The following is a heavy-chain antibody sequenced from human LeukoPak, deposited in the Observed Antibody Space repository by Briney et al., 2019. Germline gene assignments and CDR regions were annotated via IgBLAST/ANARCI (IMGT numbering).Heavy chain of an antibody. Sequence: SETLSLTCTVSGGSISSGGYYWSWIRQPPGKGLEWIGEIYHSGSTNYNPSLKSRVTISVDKSKNQFSLRLSSVTAADTAVYYCVRDLLGAIFYWGQGTLVTVSS. D-gene: IGHD1-26*01. CDR1: GGSISSGGYY. CDR3: VRDLLGAIFY. J-gene: IGHJ4*02. V-gene: IGHV4-30-4*08. CDR2: IYHSGST.